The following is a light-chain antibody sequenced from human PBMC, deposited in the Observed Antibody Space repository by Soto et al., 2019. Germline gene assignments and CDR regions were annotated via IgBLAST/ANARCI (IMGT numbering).Light chain of an antibody. CDR2: EVN. Sequence: QSALTQPPSASGSPGQSVAISCTGTSSDVGGYNYVSWYQQHPVKATKLMIYEVNKRPSGVPDRFYGSKSGNQASLTVSGLQAEDEADYYCSSYAGSSNVFGTGNKVTVL. CDR3: SSYAGSSNV. V-gene: IGLV2-8*01. CDR1: SSDVGGYNY. J-gene: IGLJ1*01.